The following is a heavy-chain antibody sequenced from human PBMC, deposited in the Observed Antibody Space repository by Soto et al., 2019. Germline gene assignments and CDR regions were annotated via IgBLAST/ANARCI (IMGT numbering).Heavy chain of an antibody. CDR3: ARALVTDYNSRDYHYYFAMDV. D-gene: IGHD3-22*01. CDR1: GGPVSGDDLY. V-gene: IGHV4-31*02. J-gene: IGHJ6*02. Sequence: SETLFLTCGVSGGPVSGDDLYWCWIRHLPGKGLEWIANVYHTGTTYYNPSLKSRVSMSVDTSQNQFSLILASVTAADTAVYYCARALVTDYNSRDYHYYFAMDVWGQGTSVT. CDR2: VYHTGTT.